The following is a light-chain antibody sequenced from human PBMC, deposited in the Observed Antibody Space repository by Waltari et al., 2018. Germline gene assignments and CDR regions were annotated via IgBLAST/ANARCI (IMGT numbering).Light chain of an antibody. Sequence: QSVMTQPPSASGTPGQRVTISCSGSNSKIGNNHVHCDQQLPGAAPKLLIYRNNQRPSGVPDRFSVSKSGTSASLAISGLRSEDEGDYYCGGWDDSLNGWVFGGGTKLTVL. J-gene: IGLJ3*02. CDR1: NSKIGNNH. V-gene: IGLV1-47*01. CDR3: GGWDDSLNGWV. CDR2: RNN.